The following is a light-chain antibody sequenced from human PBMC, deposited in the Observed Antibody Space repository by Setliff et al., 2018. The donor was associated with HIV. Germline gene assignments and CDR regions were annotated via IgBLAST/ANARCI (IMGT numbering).Light chain of an antibody. CDR2: VVS. Sequence: QSALTQPPSVSGSPGESIAISCNGTGSDIGGYNYVSWYQQQPGKAPKLIIYVVSSRPSGISTRFSGSKSGNTASLTISGLQAEDEAVYFCSSYTRTRSWVFGGGTQLTVL. V-gene: IGLV2-14*03. CDR1: GSDIGGYNY. CDR3: SSYTRTRSWV. J-gene: IGLJ3*02.